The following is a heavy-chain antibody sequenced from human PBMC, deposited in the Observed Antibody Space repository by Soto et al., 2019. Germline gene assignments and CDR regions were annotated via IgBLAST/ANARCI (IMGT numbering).Heavy chain of an antibody. CDR1: GFTFSDYY. Sequence: QVQLVESGGGLVKPVGSLRLSCAASGFTFSDYYMSWIRQAPGKGLEWVSYISSSGSTIYYADSVKGRFTISRDNAKNSLYLQMNSLRAEDTAVYYCARDHYDIVTGYGVGEDGMDVWVQGTTVTVSS. CDR3: ARDHYDIVTGYGVGEDGMDV. CDR2: ISSSGSTI. D-gene: IGHD3-9*01. J-gene: IGHJ6*02. V-gene: IGHV3-11*01.